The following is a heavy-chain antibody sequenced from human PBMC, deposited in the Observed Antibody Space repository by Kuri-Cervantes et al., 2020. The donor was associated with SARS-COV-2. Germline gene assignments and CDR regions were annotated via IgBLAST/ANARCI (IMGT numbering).Heavy chain of an antibody. CDR3: ASKTYYYDSSGYYPDHSWYFDL. V-gene: IGHV1-18*01. D-gene: IGHD3-22*01. CDR2: ISAYNGNT. J-gene: IGHJ2*01. Sequence: ASVKVSCKASGYTFTSYGISWVRQAPGQGLEWMGWISAYNGNTNYAQKLQGRVTITTDESTGTAYMELSSLRSEDTAVYYCASKTYYYDSSGYYPDHSWYFDLWGRGTLVTVSS. CDR1: GYTFTSYG.